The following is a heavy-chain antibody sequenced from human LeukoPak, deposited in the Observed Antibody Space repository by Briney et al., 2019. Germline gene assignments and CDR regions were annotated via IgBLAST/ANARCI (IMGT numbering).Heavy chain of an antibody. Sequence: GGSLRLSCAASGFTFSSYAMSWVRQAPGKGLEWVSGINWNGDTTGYADSLKGRFTISRDNAKNSLYLQMNSLRAEDTAVYYCARAIGGEHNWFDPWGQGTLVTVSS. V-gene: IGHV3-20*04. CDR3: ARAIGGEHNWFDP. CDR1: GFTFSSYA. J-gene: IGHJ5*02. CDR2: INWNGDTT.